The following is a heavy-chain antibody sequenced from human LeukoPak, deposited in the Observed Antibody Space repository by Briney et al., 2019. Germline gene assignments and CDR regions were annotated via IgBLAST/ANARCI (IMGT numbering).Heavy chain of an antibody. V-gene: IGHV4-59*01. CDR3: ARRLDYYDSRGYYAFDI. D-gene: IGHD3-22*01. CDR2: IYYSGST. Sequence: SETLSLTCNVSRGSISRDYWTWIRQPPGKGLEWIGNIYYSGSTNYDPSLKSRVTISVDTSKNQFSLKLNSVTAADTAVYYCARRLDYYDSRGYYAFDIRGHGTMVTVSS. J-gene: IGHJ3*02. CDR1: RGSISRDY.